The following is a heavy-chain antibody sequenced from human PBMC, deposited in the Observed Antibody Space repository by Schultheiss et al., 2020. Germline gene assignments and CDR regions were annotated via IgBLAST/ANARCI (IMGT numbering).Heavy chain of an antibody. CDR3: ARDVHKYSGTQYGAY. V-gene: IGHV3-23*01. CDR2: VSGSGGST. D-gene: IGHD1-26*01. CDR1: GFTFSNAW. J-gene: IGHJ4*02. Sequence: GGSLRLSCAASGFTFSNAWMNWVRQAPGKGLEWVSGVSGSGGSTYYADSVKGRFTISRDNSKNTLYLQMNSLRAEDTAVYYCARDVHKYSGTQYGAYWGQGTLVTVSS.